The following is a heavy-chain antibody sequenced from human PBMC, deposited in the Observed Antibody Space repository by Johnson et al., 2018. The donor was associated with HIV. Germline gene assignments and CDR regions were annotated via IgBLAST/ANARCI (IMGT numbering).Heavy chain of an antibody. V-gene: IGHV3-20*04. CDR2: INWNGDST. CDR3: AKVGGYYYDTWWGHDAFDI. Sequence: VQLVESGGGVVRPGGSLRLSCAASGFTFDDYGMSWVRQAPGKGLEWVSGINWNGDSTGYADSVKGRVTISRDNAKKSLYLQMNSLRAEDTAVYYCAKVGGYYYDTWWGHDAFDIWGQGTMVTVSS. D-gene: IGHD3-22*01. J-gene: IGHJ3*02. CDR1: GFTFDDYG.